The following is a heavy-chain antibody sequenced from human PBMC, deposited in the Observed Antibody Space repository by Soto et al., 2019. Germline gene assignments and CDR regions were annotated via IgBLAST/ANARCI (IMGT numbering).Heavy chain of an antibody. CDR2: ISASGGGT. D-gene: IGHD6-13*01. CDR3: AKHAAAAAPDY. V-gene: IGHV3-23*01. CDR1: GFKYSRSA. Sequence: GASQTLSYKAPGFKYSRSALSSDHQTPGKGLEWVSLISASGGGTYYADSVKGRFTISRDNSKNTLYLQMNSLRAEDTAVYYCAKHAAAAAPDYWGQGTQVTVSS. J-gene: IGHJ4*02.